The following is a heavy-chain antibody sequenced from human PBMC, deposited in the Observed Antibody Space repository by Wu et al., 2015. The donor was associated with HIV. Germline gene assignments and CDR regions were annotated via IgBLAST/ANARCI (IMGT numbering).Heavy chain of an antibody. Sequence: QVQLVQSGAEVKKPGSSVKVSCKASGGTFSSYAISWVRQAPGQGLEWMGRIIPIFGTANYAQKFQGRVTITADESTSTAYMELSSLRSEDTAVYYCARDLTGTTTVPGSTTYVVDVVGPRDRRSPSP. CDR3: ARDLTGTTTVPGSTTYVVDV. CDR1: GGTFSSYA. V-gene: IGHV1-69*18. CDR2: IIPIFGTA. J-gene: IGHJ6*02. D-gene: IGHD1-20*01.